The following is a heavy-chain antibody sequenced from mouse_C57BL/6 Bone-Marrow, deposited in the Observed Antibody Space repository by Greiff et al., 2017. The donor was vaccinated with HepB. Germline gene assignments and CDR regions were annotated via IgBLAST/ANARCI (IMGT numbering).Heavy chain of an antibody. CDR3: ARYYDGYPYYFDY. V-gene: IGHV1-63*01. J-gene: IGHJ2*01. Sequence: VQLKQSGAELVRPGTSVKMSCKASGYTFTNYWIGWAKQRPGHGLEWIGDIYPGGGYTNYNEKFKGKATLTADKSSSTAYMQFSSLTSEDSAIYYCARYYDGYPYYFDYWGQGTTLTVSS. CDR2: IYPGGGYT. CDR1: GYTFTNYW. D-gene: IGHD2-3*01.